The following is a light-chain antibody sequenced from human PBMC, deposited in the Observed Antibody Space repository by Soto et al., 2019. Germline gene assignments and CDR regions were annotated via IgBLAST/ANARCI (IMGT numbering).Light chain of an antibody. CDR3: MQGTHWPPWT. CDR2: KVS. J-gene: IGKJ1*01. Sequence: DVVMTQSPLSLPVTLGQPASISCRSSQSLVYSDGNTYLNWFQQRPGQSPRRLIYKVSNRDSGVPERFSGSGLGTDFTLKISRVEAEDVGVYYCMQGTHWPPWTFGQGTKVEIK. V-gene: IGKV2-30*01. CDR1: QSLVYSDGNTY.